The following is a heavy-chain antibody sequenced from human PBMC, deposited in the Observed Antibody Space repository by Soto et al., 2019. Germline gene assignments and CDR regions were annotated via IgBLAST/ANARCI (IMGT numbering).Heavy chain of an antibody. CDR3: ARDSVYCSGDSCYPFDY. V-gene: IGHV1-18*01. CDR2: ISAYNGNT. Sequence: QVQLVQSGAEVKKPGASVKVSCKASGYTFTTYGISWVRQAPGQGLEWMGWISAYNGNTNSAQKLQGRVNMTKDTSTRAAYMELRSRRSDDTAVYYGARDSVYCSGDSCYPFDYWGQGTLVTVSS. D-gene: IGHD2-15*01. CDR1: GYTFTTYG. J-gene: IGHJ4*02.